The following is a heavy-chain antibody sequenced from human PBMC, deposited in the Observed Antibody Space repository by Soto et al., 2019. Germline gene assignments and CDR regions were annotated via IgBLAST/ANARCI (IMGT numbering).Heavy chain of an antibody. D-gene: IGHD3-10*01. CDR2: INSDGSST. Sequence: XGSRRLSCAAAGFTFISYLLHCVRQAPGKGLVWVSRINSDGSSTIYADSVKGRFTISRDNAKNTLYLQMNSLRAEDTAVYYCARDLGLRGVLDYWGQGTLVTVSS. J-gene: IGHJ4*02. V-gene: IGHV3-74*01. CDR3: ARDLGLRGVLDY. CDR1: GFTFISYL.